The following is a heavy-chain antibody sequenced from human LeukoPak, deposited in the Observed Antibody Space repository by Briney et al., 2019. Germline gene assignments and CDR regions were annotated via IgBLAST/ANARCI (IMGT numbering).Heavy chain of an antibody. CDR1: GGSFSGYY. CDR2: IYRSGST. V-gene: IGHV4-59*10. CDR3: ARMNVLRYFDWLRGDDAFDI. Sequence: SETLSLTCAVYGGSFSGYYWTWIRQPAGKGLEWIGRIYRSGSTNYNPSLKSRVTISVDTSKNQFSLKLSSVTAADTAVYYCARMNVLRYFDWLRGDDAFDIWGQGTMVTVSS. J-gene: IGHJ3*02. D-gene: IGHD3-9*01.